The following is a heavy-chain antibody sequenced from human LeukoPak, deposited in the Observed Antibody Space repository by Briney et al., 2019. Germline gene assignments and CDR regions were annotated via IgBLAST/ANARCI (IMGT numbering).Heavy chain of an antibody. CDR2: ISAYNGNT. J-gene: IGHJ4*02. V-gene: IGHV1-18*01. CDR3: ARPWGLPYYDSSGYYDY. CDR1: GYTFTSYG. D-gene: IGHD3-22*01. Sequence: ASVKVSCKASGYTFTSYGISWVRQAPGQGLEWMGWISAYNGNTNYAQKLQGRVTMTTDTSTSTAYMELRSLRSDDTAVYYCARPWGLPYYDSSGYYDYWGQGTLVTVSS.